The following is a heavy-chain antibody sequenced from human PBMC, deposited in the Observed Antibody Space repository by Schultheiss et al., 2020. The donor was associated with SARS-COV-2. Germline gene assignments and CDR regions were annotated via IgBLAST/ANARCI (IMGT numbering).Heavy chain of an antibody. Sequence: SETLSLTCTVSGGSISSYYWSWIRQPPGKGLEWIGEINHSGSTNYNPSLKSRVTISVDTSKNQFSLKLSSVTAADTAVYYCASGPSSSWYSHYYYYYMDVWGKGTTVTVSS. D-gene: IGHD6-13*01. CDR2: INHSGST. J-gene: IGHJ6*03. CDR1: GGSISSYY. CDR3: ASGPSSSWYSHYYYYYMDV. V-gene: IGHV4-34*01.